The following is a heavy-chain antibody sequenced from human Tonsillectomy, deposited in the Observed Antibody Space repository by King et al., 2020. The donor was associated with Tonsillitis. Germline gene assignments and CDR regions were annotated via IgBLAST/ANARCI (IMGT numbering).Heavy chain of an antibody. Sequence: VQLQESGPGLVKPSETLSLTCTVSGDSISSYYWIWIRQPAGEGLDGIGRMYTSGSTTHTPSLKSRVTMSVDTSKNQFSLKLSSVTAADTAVYYCARDRDDYIWGSFGMDVWGQGTTVIVSS. J-gene: IGHJ6*02. CDR1: GDSISSYY. V-gene: IGHV4-4*07. CDR2: MYTSGST. D-gene: IGHD3-16*01. CDR3: ARDRDDYIWGSFGMDV.